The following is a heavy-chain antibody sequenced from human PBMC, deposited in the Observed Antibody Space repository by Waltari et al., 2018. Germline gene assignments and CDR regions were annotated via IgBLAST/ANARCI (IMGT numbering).Heavy chain of an antibody. D-gene: IGHD2-2*01. CDR1: GGSFSGYY. V-gene: IGHV4-34*01. CDR2: RNHMGST. J-gene: IGHJ4*02. Sequence: QVQLQQWGAGLLKPSETLSLTCAVYGGSFSGYYWSWIRQPPGKGLEWIGERNHMGSTNYTPSLKSRVTISLDTSKNQFSLKLSSVTAADTAVYYCARGQRRYYFDYWCQGTLVTVSS. CDR3: ARGQRRYYFDY.